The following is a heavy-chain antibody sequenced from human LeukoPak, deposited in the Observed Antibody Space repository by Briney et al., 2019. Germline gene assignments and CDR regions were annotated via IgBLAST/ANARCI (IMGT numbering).Heavy chain of an antibody. CDR2: IHYSGST. D-gene: IGHD5-18*01. J-gene: IGHJ6*03. CDR1: GGSISSYY. Sequence: SETLSLTCTVSGGSISSYYWSWIRQPPGKGLEWIGYIHYSGSTNYNPSLKSRVTISVDTSKNQFSLKLSSVTAADTAVYYCARDLGYSYSMDVWGKGTTVTVSS. V-gene: IGHV4-59*01. CDR3: ARDLGYSYSMDV.